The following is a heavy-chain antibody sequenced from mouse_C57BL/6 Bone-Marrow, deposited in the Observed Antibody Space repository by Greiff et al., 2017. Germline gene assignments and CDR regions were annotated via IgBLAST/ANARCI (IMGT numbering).Heavy chain of an antibody. D-gene: IGHD2-3*01. CDR1: GYTFTSYW. CDR3: ARRYDGYCFDY. Sequence: VQLQQPGAELVRPGTSVKLSCKASGYTFTSYWMHWVKQRPGHGLEWIGVIDPSDSYTNYNQKFKGKATLTVDTSSSTAYMQLSSLTSEDSAVYYCARRYDGYCFDYWGQGTTLTVSS. J-gene: IGHJ2*01. V-gene: IGHV1-59*01. CDR2: IDPSDSYT.